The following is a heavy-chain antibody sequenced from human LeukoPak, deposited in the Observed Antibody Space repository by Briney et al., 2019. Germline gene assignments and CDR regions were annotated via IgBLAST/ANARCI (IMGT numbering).Heavy chain of an antibody. CDR2: ISYDGSNK. J-gene: IGHJ6*02. CDR3: ARDPHYFSYYGMDV. D-gene: IGHD2/OR15-2a*01. Sequence: GGSLRLSCAASGFTFSSYAMHWVRQAPGKGLEWAAVISYDGSNKYYADSVKGRFTISRDNSKNTLYLQMNSLRAEDTAVYYCARDPHYFSYYGMDVWGQGTTVTVSS. V-gene: IGHV3-30-3*01. CDR1: GFTFSSYA.